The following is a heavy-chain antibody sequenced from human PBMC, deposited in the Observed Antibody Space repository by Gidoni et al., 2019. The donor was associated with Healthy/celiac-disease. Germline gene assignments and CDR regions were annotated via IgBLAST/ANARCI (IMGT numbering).Heavy chain of an antibody. V-gene: IGHV3-33*08. CDR3: ARGVAAVDTPLDY. D-gene: IGHD6-13*01. J-gene: IGHJ4*02. CDR1: GFTFSSYG. CDR2: IWYDGSNK. Sequence: QVQLVESGGGVVQPGRSLRLSCAASGFTFSSYGMHWVRQAPGKGLEWVAVIWYDGSNKYYADSVKGRFTISRDNSKNTLYLQMNSLRAEDTAVYYCARGVAAVDTPLDYWGQGTLVTVSS.